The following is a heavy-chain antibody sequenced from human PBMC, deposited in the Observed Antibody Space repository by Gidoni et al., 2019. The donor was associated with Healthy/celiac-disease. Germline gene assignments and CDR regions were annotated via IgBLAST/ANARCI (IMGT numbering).Heavy chain of an antibody. CDR3: ARHGSRGRDY. Sequence: QLQLQESGPGLVEPSETLSLTCTVSGGSISSSSYYWGWIRQHPGKGLEWIGSIYYSGSTYYTPSLKSRVTISVDTSKNQFSLKLSSVTAADTALYYCARHGSRGRDYWGQGTLVTVSS. D-gene: IGHD3-22*01. CDR2: IYYSGST. CDR1: GGSISSSSYY. V-gene: IGHV4-39*01. J-gene: IGHJ4*02.